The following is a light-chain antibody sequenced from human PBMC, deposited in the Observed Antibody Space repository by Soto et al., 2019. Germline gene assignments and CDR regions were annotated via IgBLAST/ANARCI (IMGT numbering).Light chain of an antibody. J-gene: IGKJ2*01. CDR3: QQRNSRYT. CDR1: QSVNNNY. Sequence: EIVLMQSPGTLSLSPGEGATLSCRASQSVNNNYLAWYQQKPGQAPTVLIFDTFRRATGVPDRFSGSGSGTDFTLTISRLEPEDFAVYYCQQRNSRYTFGPGTKLEIK. V-gene: IGKV3D-20*02. CDR2: DTF.